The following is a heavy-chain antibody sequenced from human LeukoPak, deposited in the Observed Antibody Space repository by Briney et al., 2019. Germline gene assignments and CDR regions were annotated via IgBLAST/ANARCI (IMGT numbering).Heavy chain of an antibody. CDR3: AKDRDSYGNYYFDY. V-gene: IGHV3-9*01. D-gene: IGHD5-18*01. CDR2: ISWNSGSI. CDR1: GFTFDDYA. Sequence: PGRSLRLSCAASGFTFDDYAMHWVRQAPGKGLEWVSGISWNSGSIGYADSVKGRFTISRDNAKNSLYLQMNSLRAEDTALYYCAKDRDSYGNYYFDYWGQGTLVTVSS. J-gene: IGHJ4*02.